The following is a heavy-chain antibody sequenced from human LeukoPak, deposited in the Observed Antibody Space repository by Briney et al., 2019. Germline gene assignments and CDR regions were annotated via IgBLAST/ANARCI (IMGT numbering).Heavy chain of an antibody. V-gene: IGHV4-39*07. CDR1: GGSISSSSYY. CDR3: AREEYGGYYDSSARYGMDV. CDR2: IYYSGST. Sequence: PSETLSLTCTVSGGSISSSSYYWGWIRQPPGKGLEWIGSIYYSGSTYYNPSLKSRVTISVDTSKNQFSLKLSSVTAADTAVYYCAREEYGGYYDSSARYGMDVWGQGTTVTVSS. D-gene: IGHD3-22*01. J-gene: IGHJ6*02.